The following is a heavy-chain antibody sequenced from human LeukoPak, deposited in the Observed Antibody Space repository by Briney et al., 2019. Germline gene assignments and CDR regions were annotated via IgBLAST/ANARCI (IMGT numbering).Heavy chain of an antibody. V-gene: IGHV1-69*04. CDR3: ARGDYVWGSYRYTPDY. Sequence: VASVKVSCKASGGTSSSYAISWVRQAPGQGLEWMGRIIPILGIANYAQKFQGRVTITADKSTSTAYMELSSLRSEDTAVYYCARGDYVWGSYRYTPDYWGQGTLVTVSS. D-gene: IGHD3-16*02. CDR1: GGTSSSYA. J-gene: IGHJ4*02. CDR2: IIPILGIA.